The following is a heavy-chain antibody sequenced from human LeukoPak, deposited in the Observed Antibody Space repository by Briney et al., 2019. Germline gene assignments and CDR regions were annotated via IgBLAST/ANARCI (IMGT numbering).Heavy chain of an antibody. Sequence: GGSLRLSCAASGFTFSSYSMNWVRQAPGKGLEWVSRINTDGSRTDYADSVKGRFTISRDNAKNTLYLQMNSLGAEDTAVYSCASDFTGRDDYWGQGTLVTVSS. V-gene: IGHV3-74*01. CDR1: GFTFSSYS. CDR2: INTDGSRT. CDR3: ASDFTGRDDY. D-gene: IGHD2-8*02. J-gene: IGHJ4*02.